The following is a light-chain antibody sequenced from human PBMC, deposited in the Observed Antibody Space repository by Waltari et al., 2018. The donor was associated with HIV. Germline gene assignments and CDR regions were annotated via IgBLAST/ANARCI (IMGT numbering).Light chain of an antibody. Sequence: DIQMTQSPSSLYASVGDRVTITCRASQSISSHLNWFQQKPGKPPKLLIYLASRLQSGVPSMFSGGGSGTDFTLTISSLQPEDFATYFCQQSSSTPRYTFGQGTKLEIK. CDR1: QSISSH. J-gene: IGKJ2*01. CDR2: LAS. V-gene: IGKV1-39*01. CDR3: QQSSSTPRYT.